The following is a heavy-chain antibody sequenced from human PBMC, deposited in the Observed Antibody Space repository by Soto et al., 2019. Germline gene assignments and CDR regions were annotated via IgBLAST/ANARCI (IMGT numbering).Heavy chain of an antibody. J-gene: IGHJ3*02. CDR2: ISYDGSNK. CDR1: GFTFSSYA. CDR3: ARNPISSIAAAAVVAFDI. Sequence: GESLKISCAASGFTFSSYAMHWVRQAPGKGLEWVAVISYDGSNKYYADSVKGRFTISRDNSKNTLYLQMNSLRAEDTAVYYCARNPISSIAAAAVVAFDIWGQGTMVTVSS. V-gene: IGHV3-30-3*01. D-gene: IGHD6-13*01.